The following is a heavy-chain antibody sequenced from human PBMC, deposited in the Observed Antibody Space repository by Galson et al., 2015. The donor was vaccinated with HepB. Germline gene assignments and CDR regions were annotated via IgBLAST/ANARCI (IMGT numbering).Heavy chain of an antibody. Sequence: TLSLTCTVSGGSISSYYWSWIRQPPGKGLEWIGYIYYSGSTNYNPSLTSRVTISVDTSKNQFSLKLSSVTAADTAVYYCARNAATRVYDYGDYFRGDYFDYWGQGTLVTVSS. CDR2: IYYSGST. CDR1: GGSISSYY. J-gene: IGHJ4*02. CDR3: ARNAATRVYDYGDYFRGDYFDY. D-gene: IGHD4-17*01. V-gene: IGHV4-59*01.